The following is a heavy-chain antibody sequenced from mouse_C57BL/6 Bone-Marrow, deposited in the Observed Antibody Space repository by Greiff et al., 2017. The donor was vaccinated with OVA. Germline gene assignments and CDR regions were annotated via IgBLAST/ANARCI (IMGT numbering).Heavy chain of an antibody. CDR3: ARDYYWYFDV. V-gene: IGHV3-6*01. CDR2: ISYDGSN. J-gene: IGHJ1*03. CDR1: GYSITSGYY. Sequence: EVKLVESGPGLVKPSQSLSLTCSVTGYSITSGYYWHWIRQFPGNKLEWMGYISYDGSNNYNPSLKNRISITRDTSKNQFFLKLNSVTTEDTATYYCARDYYWYFDVWGTGTTVTVSS.